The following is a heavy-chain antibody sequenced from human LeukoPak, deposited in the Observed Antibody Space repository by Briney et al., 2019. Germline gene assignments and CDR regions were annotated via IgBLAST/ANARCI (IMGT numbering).Heavy chain of an antibody. CDR1: GYTFTTYG. Sequence: ASVKVSCKTSGYTFTTYGIIWVRQAPGQGLEWMGWIGAYNGNTSYAQNFQGRVTMTIDTSTNTAYMELRSLRSDDTAVYCCARGLGTYSVSGHYYRTLWFDPWGQGTLVTVSS. CDR2: IGAYNGNT. J-gene: IGHJ5*02. V-gene: IGHV1-18*01. CDR3: ARGLGTYSVSGHYYRTLWFDP. D-gene: IGHD3-10*01.